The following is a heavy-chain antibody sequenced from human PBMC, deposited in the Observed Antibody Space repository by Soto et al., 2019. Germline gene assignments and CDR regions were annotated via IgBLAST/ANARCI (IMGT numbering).Heavy chain of an antibody. CDR1: GYTFSSYW. V-gene: IGHV3-74*01. CDR3: SRDSYYGNIYYGMDV. Sequence: EVPLVESGGGLVQPGGSLRLSCAASGYTFSSYWMHWVRQVPGKGLVWVSRINRDGSSTSYADSVKGRFTISRDNAKNTMYLQMSSLRAEDTAVYYCSRDSYYGNIYYGMDVWGQGTTVTVSS. D-gene: IGHD3-10*01. CDR2: INRDGSST. J-gene: IGHJ6*02.